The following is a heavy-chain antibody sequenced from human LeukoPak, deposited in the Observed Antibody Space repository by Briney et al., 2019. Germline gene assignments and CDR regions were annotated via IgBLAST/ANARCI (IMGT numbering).Heavy chain of an antibody. CDR2: IYYSGST. Sequence: SETLSLTCTVSGGSISSYYWSWIRQPPGKGLEWIGYIYYSGSTNYNPSLTSRVTISVDTSKNQFSLKLSSVTAADTAVYYCARRTFWFGEAPWGQGTLVTVSS. J-gene: IGHJ5*02. CDR3: ARRTFWFGEAP. V-gene: IGHV4-59*12. D-gene: IGHD3-10*01. CDR1: GGSISSYY.